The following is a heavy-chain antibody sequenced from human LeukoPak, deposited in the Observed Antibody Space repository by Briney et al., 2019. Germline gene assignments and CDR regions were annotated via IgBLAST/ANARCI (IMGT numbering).Heavy chain of an antibody. J-gene: IGHJ4*02. CDR3: ARDVGEYCSSVSCYASDY. CDR1: GYTFTGYY. V-gene: IGHV1-2*02. CDR2: INPSSGGT. D-gene: IGHD2-2*01. Sequence: ASVKVSCKASGYTFTGYYMHWVRQAPGQGLEWMGWINPSSGGTNYAQKFQGRVTMTRDTSISTAYMELSRLRSDDTAIYYRARDVGEYCSSVSCYASDYWGQGTLVTVSS.